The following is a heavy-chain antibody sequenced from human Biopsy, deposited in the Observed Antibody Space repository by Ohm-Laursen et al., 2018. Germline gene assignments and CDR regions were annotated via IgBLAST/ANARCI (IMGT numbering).Heavy chain of an antibody. Sequence: SQTLSLTCAVSGFSVTNVYYWGWIRQPPGEGLEWIGNIYYDGITYYTPSLKSRVPMSVDTPKNHFSLRMTSVTAADTAVYYCARVAGGYAYYYGMDVWGQGTTVIVSS. CDR3: ARVAGGYAYYYGMDV. CDR1: GFSVTNVYY. J-gene: IGHJ6*02. V-gene: IGHV4-38-2*01. CDR2: IYYDGIT. D-gene: IGHD5-12*01.